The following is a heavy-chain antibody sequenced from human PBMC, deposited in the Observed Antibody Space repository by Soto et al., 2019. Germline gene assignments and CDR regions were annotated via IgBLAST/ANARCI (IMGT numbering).Heavy chain of an antibody. CDR3: AKVRGRATARPGYGMDV. D-gene: IGHD6-6*01. CDR2: ISGSGGST. J-gene: IGHJ6*02. CDR1: GFTFSSYA. V-gene: IGHV3-23*01. Sequence: EVQLLESGGGLVQPGGSLRLSCAASGFTFSSYAMSWVRQAPGKGLEWVSAISGSGGSTYYADSVKGRFTISRDNSKNTLYLQMNSLRAEDTAVYYCAKVRGRATARPGYGMDVWGQGTTVTVSS.